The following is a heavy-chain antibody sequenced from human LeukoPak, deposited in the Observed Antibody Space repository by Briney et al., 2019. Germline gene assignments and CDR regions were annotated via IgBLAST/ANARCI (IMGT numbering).Heavy chain of an antibody. J-gene: IGHJ3*02. V-gene: IGHV4-34*01. CDR2: INHSEST. Sequence: SETLSLTCAVYGGSFSGYYWSWIRQPPGKGLEWIGEINHSESTNYNPSLKSRVTVSVDRSKNQFSLKLSSVTAADTAVYYCARDSSPDAFDIWGQGTMVTVSS. CDR1: GGSFSGYY. D-gene: IGHD6-13*01. CDR3: ARDSSPDAFDI.